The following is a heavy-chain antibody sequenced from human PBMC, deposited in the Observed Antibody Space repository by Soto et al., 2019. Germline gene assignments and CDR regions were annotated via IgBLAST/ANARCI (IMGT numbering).Heavy chain of an antibody. D-gene: IGHD3-22*01. CDR2: IIPVFGTP. V-gene: IGHV1-69*12. Sequence: QVQLVQSGAEVKKPGSSVKVSCKASGGSLSNYGISWVRQAPGQGLEWMGAIIPVFGTPNYAQKFQDRVTITADESTTTAYMEVRSLTSEDTAVYYCERGDATKIVVTTYYAMDVWGQGTTVTVSS. J-gene: IGHJ6*02. CDR1: GGSLSNYG. CDR3: ERGDATKIVVTTYYAMDV.